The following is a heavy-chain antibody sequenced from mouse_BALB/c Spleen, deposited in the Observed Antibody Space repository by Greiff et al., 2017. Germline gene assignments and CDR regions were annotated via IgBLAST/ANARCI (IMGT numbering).Heavy chain of an antibody. CDR1: GYTFTSYW. D-gene: IGHD1-2*01. V-gene: IGHV1-7*01. CDR2: INPSTGYT. J-gene: IGHJ2*01. Sequence: QVQLQQSGAELAKPGASVKMSCKASGYTFTSYWMHWVKQRPGQGLEWIGYINPSTGYTEYNQKFKDKATLTADKSSSTAYMQLSSLTSEDSAVYYCARRDGRDYWGQGTTLTVSS. CDR3: ARRDGRDY.